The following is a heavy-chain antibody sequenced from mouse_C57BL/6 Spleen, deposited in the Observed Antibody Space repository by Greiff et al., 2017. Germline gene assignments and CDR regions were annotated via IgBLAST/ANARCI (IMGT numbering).Heavy chain of an antibody. CDR2: INPNNGGT. Sequence: EVQLQQSGPELVKPGASVKISCKASGYTFTDYYMNWVKQSHGKSLEWIGDINPNNGGTSYNQKFKGKATLTVDKSSSTAYMELRSLTSEDSAVYYWARRGLYYGYSDYWGQGTTLTVSS. CDR3: ARRGLYYGYSDY. J-gene: IGHJ2*01. CDR1: GYTFTDYY. V-gene: IGHV1-26*01. D-gene: IGHD2-2*01.